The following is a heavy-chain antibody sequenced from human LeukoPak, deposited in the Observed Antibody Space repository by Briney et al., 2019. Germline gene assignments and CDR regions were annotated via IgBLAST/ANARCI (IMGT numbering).Heavy chain of an antibody. CDR1: GFTFSSYS. Sequence: PGGSLRLSCAASGFTFSSYSMNWVRQAPGKGLEWVSYISISSSTIYYADSVKGRFTISRDNAKNSLYLQMNSLRAEDTAVYYYAAGGDIVVVPAGPKGDYWGQGTLVTVSS. D-gene: IGHD2-2*01. CDR2: ISISSSTI. J-gene: IGHJ4*02. V-gene: IGHV3-48*01. CDR3: AAGGDIVVVPAGPKGDY.